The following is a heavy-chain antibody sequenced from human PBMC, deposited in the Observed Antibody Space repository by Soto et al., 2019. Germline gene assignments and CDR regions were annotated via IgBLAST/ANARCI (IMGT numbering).Heavy chain of an antibody. J-gene: IGHJ4*02. V-gene: IGHV3-21*01. Sequence: EVQLVESGGGLVKPGGSLRLSCAASGFTFSSYNMNWVRQAPGKGLEWVSSITSGRTYIYYGHSVKGRFTISRDNAKSSLILQMNSLRAEDTAVYYCARGDQLAAFHYWGQGTLVTVSS. CDR2: ITSGRTYI. CDR3: ARGDQLAAFHY. CDR1: GFTFSSYN. D-gene: IGHD2-2*01.